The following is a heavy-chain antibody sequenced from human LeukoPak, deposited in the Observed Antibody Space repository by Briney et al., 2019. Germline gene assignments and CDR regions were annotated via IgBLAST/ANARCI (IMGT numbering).Heavy chain of an antibody. J-gene: IGHJ4*02. D-gene: IGHD6-13*01. CDR1: GGSISSYY. V-gene: IGHV4-59*08. CDR2: IYYSGST. CDR3: ARGDPIAAAGRSFDY. Sequence: TSETLSLTCTVSGGSISSYYWSWIRQPPGKGLEWIGYIYYSGSTSYNPSLKSRVTISVDTSKNQFSLKLSSVTAADTAVYYCARGDPIAAAGRSFDYWGQGTLVTVSS.